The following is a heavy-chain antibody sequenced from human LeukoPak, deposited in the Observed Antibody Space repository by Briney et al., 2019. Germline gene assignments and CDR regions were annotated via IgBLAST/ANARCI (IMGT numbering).Heavy chain of an antibody. J-gene: IGHJ4*02. V-gene: IGHV3-15*01. CDR3: LPTSNRYNWNEFDY. D-gene: IGHD1-20*01. CDR1: GFTFSNAW. Sequence: GGSLRLSCAASGFTFSNAWMSWVRQAPGKGLEWVGRIKSKTDGGTTDYAAPVKGRFTISRDDSKNTLYLQMNSLKTEDTAVYYCLPTSNRYNWNEFDYWGQGTLVTVSS. CDR2: IKSKTDGGTT.